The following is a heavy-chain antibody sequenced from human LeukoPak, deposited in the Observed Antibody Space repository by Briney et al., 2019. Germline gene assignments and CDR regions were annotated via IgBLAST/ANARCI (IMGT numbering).Heavy chain of an antibody. V-gene: IGHV1-2*02. CDR3: ARETITIFGVVTRYYFDC. Sequence: ASVKVSCKASGYTFTGYYMHWVRQAPGQGLEWMGWINPNSGGTNYAQKFQGRVTMTRDTSISTAYMELSRLRSDDTAVYYCARETITIFGVVTRYYFDCWGQGTLVTVSS. CDR2: INPNSGGT. J-gene: IGHJ4*02. D-gene: IGHD3-3*01. CDR1: GYTFTGYY.